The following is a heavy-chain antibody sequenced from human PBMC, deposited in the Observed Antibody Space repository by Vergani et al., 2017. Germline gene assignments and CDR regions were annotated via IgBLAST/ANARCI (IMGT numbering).Heavy chain of an antibody. V-gene: IGHV1-69*12. D-gene: IGHD3-22*01. CDR3: ARRPYYYDSSGYSKYYYYGMDV. CDR2: IIPIFGTA. J-gene: IGHJ6*02. CDR1: GGTFSSYA. Sequence: QVQLVQSGAEVKKPGSSVKVSCKASGGTFSSYAISWVRQAPGQGLEWMGGIIPIFGTANYAQKFQGRDTITADESTSTAYMELSSLRSEDTAVYYCARRPYYYDSSGYSKYYYYGMDVWGQGP.